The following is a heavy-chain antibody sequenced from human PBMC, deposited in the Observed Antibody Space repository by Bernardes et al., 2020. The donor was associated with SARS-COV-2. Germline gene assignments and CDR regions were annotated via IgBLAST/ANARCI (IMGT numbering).Heavy chain of an antibody. J-gene: IGHJ4*02. CDR1: GLTFSNYW. V-gene: IGHV3-74*01. Sequence: SLRLSCAASGLTFSNYWMHWVRQAPGKGLVWVSRISSDGSSTTYADSVKGRFTISRDNAKNTLYLQMNSLRAEDTAVYYCARPGRPGAYYFESWGQGTLVTVSS. CDR2: ISSDGSST. D-gene: IGHD1-26*01. CDR3: ARPGRPGAYYFES.